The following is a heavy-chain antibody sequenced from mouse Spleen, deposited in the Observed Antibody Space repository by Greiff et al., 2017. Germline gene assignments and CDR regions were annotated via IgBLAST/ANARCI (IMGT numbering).Heavy chain of an antibody. D-gene: IGHD1-2*01. CDR1: GFTFSGYG. CDR2: ISSGSSTI. V-gene: IGHV5-17*01. CDR3: ARDGYVWYFDV. J-gene: IGHJ1*01. Sequence: EVHLVESGGGLVKPGGSLKLSCAASGFTFSGYGMHWVRQAPEKGLEWVAYISSGSSTIYYADTVKGRFTISRDNAKNTLFLQMTSLRSEDTAMYYCARDGYVWYFDVWGAGTTVTVSS.